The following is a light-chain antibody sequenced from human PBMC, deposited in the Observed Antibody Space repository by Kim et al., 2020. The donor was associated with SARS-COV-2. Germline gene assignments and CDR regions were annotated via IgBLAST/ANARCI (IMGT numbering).Light chain of an antibody. CDR2: EVS. Sequence: SPGQSITISCTGTSSDVGSYNHVSWYQQHPGKAPKLMIYEVSKRPSGVSNRFSGSKSGNTASLTISGLQAEDEADYYCCSYAGSVVFGGGTQLTVL. J-gene: IGLJ2*01. CDR1: SSDVGSYNH. CDR3: CSYAGSVV. V-gene: IGLV2-23*02.